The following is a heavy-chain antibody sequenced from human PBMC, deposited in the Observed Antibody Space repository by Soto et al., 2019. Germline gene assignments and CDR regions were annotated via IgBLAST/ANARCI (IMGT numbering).Heavy chain of an antibody. D-gene: IGHD2-15*01. J-gene: IGHJ6*02. CDR1: GFTCSTYA. CDR2: ISYDGSKK. Sequence: WWSLRLSCSASGFTCSTYALHWVRQAPGKGPEWVAVISYDGSKKYYADSVKGRFTISRDSSKNTVYLQMNSLRPEDTFVYYCVRGGGNPFYYYSIDVWGQGTTVTVSS. V-gene: IGHV3-30-3*01. CDR3: VRGGGNPFYYYSIDV.